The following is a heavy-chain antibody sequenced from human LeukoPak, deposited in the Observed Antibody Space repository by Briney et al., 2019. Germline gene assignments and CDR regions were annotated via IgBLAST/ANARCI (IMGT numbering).Heavy chain of an antibody. CDR2: INHSGST. D-gene: IGHD6-19*01. CDR1: GGTFSGYY. J-gene: IGHJ4*02. V-gene: IGHV4-34*01. Sequence: SETLSLTCAVYGGTFSGYYWSWIRQPPGKGLEWIGEINHSGSTNYNPSLKSRVTISVDTSKNQFSLKLSSVTAADTAVYYCARSSGAYSSGWYGGHYYFDYWGQGTLVTVSS. CDR3: ARSSGAYSSGWYGGHYYFDY.